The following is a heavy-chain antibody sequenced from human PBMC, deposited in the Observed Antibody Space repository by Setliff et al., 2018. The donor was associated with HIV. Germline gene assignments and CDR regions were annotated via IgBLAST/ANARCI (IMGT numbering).Heavy chain of an antibody. J-gene: IGHJ6*03. CDR2: INHSGST. CDR1: GGSISSSSYY. CDR3: ASEAWTSYRSSSGYYYYYMDV. V-gene: IGHV4-39*07. D-gene: IGHD6-6*01. Sequence: SETLSLTCTVSGGSISSSSYYWGWIRQPPGKGLEWIGEINHSGSTNYNPSLKSRVTISVDTSKNQFSLKLSSVTAADTAVYYCASEAWTSYRSSSGYYYYYMDVWGKGTTVTVSS.